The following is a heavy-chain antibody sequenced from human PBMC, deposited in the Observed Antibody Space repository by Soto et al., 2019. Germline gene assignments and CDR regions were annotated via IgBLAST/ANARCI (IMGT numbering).Heavy chain of an antibody. V-gene: IGHV4-34*01. Sequence: SETLSLTCAVYGGSFSGYYWSWIRQPPGKGLEWIGEIYYSGSTNYNPSLKSRVTISVDTSKNQFSLKLSSVTAADTAVYYCARGLDWFDPWGQGTLVTVSS. D-gene: IGHD3-3*02. CDR3: ARGLDWFDP. CDR1: GGSFSGYY. CDR2: IYYSGST. J-gene: IGHJ5*02.